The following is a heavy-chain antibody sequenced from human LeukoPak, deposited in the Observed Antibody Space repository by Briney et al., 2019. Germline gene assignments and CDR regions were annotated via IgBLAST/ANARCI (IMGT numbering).Heavy chain of an antibody. V-gene: IGHV3-30-3*01. D-gene: IGHD6-13*01. CDR1: GFTFSNYA. Sequence: GGSLRLSCAASGFTFSNYAMHWARQAPGKGLEWVAVITYDGNNKYYADSVKGRFTISRDNSKDTLYVQMNSLRTEDTAVYYCARGAYSSSWSFSPWGQGTLVTVFS. CDR3: ARGAYSSSWSFSP. CDR2: ITYDGNNK. J-gene: IGHJ5*02.